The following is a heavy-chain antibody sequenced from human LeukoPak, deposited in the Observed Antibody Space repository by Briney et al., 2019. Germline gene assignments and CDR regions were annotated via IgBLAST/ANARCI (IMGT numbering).Heavy chain of an antibody. V-gene: IGHV1-69*04. D-gene: IGHD6-6*01. J-gene: IGHJ3*02. CDR3: ARAWFEQPVVAGAFEI. CDR1: GGTFSSYA. Sequence: GASVKVSCKASGGTFSSYAISWVRQAPGQGLEWMGRIIPILGIANYAQEFQGRVTITADKSTSTAYMELISLRSEDTAVYYCARAWFEQPVVAGAFEIWGQGTMVTVSS. CDR2: IIPILGIA.